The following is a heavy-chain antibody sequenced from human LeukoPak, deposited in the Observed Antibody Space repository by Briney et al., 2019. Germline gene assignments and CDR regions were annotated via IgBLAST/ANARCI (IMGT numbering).Heavy chain of an antibody. V-gene: IGHV3-7*04. CDR1: GFTFSSYW. CDR2: IKQDGSEK. D-gene: IGHD3-16*01. Sequence: PGGSLRLSCAASGFTFSSYWMSWVRQAPGKGLEGVANIKQDGSEKYYVDSVEGRFTISRDNAKNSLYLQMNSLRAEDTAVYYCARGGGPWYYFDYSGQGTLVTVSS. J-gene: IGHJ4*02. CDR3: ARGGGPWYYFDY.